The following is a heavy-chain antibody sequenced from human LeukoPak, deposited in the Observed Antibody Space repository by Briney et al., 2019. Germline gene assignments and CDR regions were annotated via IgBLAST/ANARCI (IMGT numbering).Heavy chain of an antibody. D-gene: IGHD3-22*01. Sequence: SETLSLTCTVSGGSITSYYWSWIRQPPGKGLEWIGYIHHSGSTNYNPSLESRVTISVDTSKNQFSLKLSSVTAADTAVYSCARVNPSDYYYDSSGYYLFDYWGQGTLVTVSS. J-gene: IGHJ4*02. CDR1: GGSITSYY. V-gene: IGHV4-59*12. CDR3: ARVNPSDYYYDSSGYYLFDY. CDR2: IHHSGST.